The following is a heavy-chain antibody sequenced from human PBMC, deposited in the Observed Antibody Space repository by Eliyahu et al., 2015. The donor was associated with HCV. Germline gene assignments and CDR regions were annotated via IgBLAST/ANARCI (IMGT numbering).Heavy chain of an antibody. CDR2: ISPTGVTX. CDR3: VRDVRGEDTGYYYYFDS. Sequence: QAQLVESGGGLVKPGGSLRLSCAAXGFNFXAXXMTWVRXAPGTGLQGLSYISPTGVTXDYADSVRGRFTISRDNAKNSLYLQMNSLRAEDTAAYYCVRDVRGEDTGYYYYFDSWGQGALVTVSS. CDR1: GFNFXAXX. D-gene: IGHD3-9*01. J-gene: IGHJ4*02. V-gene: IGHV3-11*01.